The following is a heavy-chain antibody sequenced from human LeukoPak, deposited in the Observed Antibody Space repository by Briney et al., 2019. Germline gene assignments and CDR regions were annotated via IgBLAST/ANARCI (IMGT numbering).Heavy chain of an antibody. V-gene: IGHV1-2*02. CDR3: ARGRYSYGGYYYYYMDV. CDR2: INPNSGGT. D-gene: IGHD5-18*01. CDR1: GYTFTGYY. J-gene: IGHJ6*03. Sequence: ASVKVSCKASGYTFTGYYMHWVRQAPGQGREWMGWINPNSGGTNYAQKFQGRVTMTRDTSISTAYMELSRLRSDDTAVYYCARGRYSYGGYYYYYMDVWGKGTTVTVSS.